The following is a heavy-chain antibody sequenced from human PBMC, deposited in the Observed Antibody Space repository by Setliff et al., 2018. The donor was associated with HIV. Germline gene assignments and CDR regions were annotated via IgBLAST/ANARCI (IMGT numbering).Heavy chain of an antibody. CDR2: IIPLFGTA. Sequence: SVKVSCKAAGGTFSGHAINWVRQAPGQGLEWMGEIIPLFGTAHYAQRFQGRVTITADKSTSTAYMELSSLRSEDTAVYYCAREDKGYYGSGLGWGQGTLVTVSS. V-gene: IGHV1-69*06. CDR1: GGTFSGHA. J-gene: IGHJ4*02. CDR3: AREDKGYYGSGLG. D-gene: IGHD3-10*01.